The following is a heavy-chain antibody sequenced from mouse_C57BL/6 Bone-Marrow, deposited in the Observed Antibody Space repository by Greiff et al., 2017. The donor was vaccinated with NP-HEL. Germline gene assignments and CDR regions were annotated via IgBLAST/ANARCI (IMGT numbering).Heavy chain of an antibody. CDR3: ARWGPPHAMDY. CDR1: GYTFTSYW. V-gene: IGHV1-50*01. J-gene: IGHJ4*01. CDR2: IDPSDSYT. Sequence: QVQLQQPGADLVKPGASVKLSCKASGYTFTSYWMQWVKQRPGQGLEWIGEIDPSDSYTNYNQKFKGKATLTVDTSSSTAYMQLSSLTSEDSAVYYCARWGPPHAMDYWGQGTSVTVSS.